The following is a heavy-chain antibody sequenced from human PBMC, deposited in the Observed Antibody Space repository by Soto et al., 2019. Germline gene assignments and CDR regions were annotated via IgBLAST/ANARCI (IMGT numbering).Heavy chain of an antibody. CDR3: AKDYGDLLGIVAP. D-gene: IGHD4-17*01. J-gene: IGHJ6*04. Sequence: HVYLVESGGGVVQPGTSLRLSCAASGFTFTDYGMHWVRQAPGKGLEWVAVISYDGGNKYYADSVKGRYTISRDNSKSTLYLQMGRLSAEDRAVYHCAKDYGDLLGIVAPWRKATTVTVSS. CDR2: ISYDGGNK. CDR1: GFTFTDYG. V-gene: IGHV3-30*18.